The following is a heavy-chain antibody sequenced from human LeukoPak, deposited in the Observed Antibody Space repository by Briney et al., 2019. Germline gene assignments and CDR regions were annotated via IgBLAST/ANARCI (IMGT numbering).Heavy chain of an antibody. Sequence: PGGSLRLSCAASGFTFRNYAMTWVRQTPGKGLQWVSYISGFGASTFHADSVKGRFTISRDNSKSTLYLQMNSLRAEDTALYYCAKDLRDDEYSSSWYGPGSWGQGILVTVSS. CDR1: GFTFRNYA. J-gene: IGHJ5*02. D-gene: IGHD4-11*01. V-gene: IGHV3-23*01. CDR2: ISGFGAST. CDR3: AKDLRDDEYSSSWYGPGS.